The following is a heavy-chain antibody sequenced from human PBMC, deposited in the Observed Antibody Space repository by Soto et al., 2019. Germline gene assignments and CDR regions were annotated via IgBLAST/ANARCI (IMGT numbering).Heavy chain of an antibody. J-gene: IGHJ6*02. CDR3: ATKGRWYVGYYYYGMDV. Sequence: SAVNVSRKVAVYTLTELSMHWVRQAAGKGREWVGGFDPEDGETIYAKKFQGRVTMPADTSTDTAYMELSSLRSEDTAVYYCATKGRWYVGYYYYGMDVWGQGTTVTVSS. CDR1: VYTLTELS. CDR2: FDPEDGET. V-gene: IGHV1-24*01. D-gene: IGHD6-13*01.